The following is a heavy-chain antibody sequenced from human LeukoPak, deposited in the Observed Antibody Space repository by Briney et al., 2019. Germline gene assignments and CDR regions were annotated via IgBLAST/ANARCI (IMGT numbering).Heavy chain of an antibody. CDR2: INHSGST. V-gene: IGHV4-34*01. D-gene: IGHD2-15*01. CDR1: GGSFSGYY. Sequence: PSETLSLTCAVYGGSFSGYYWSWIRQPPGKGLEWIGEINHSGSTNYNPSLKSRVTISVDTSKNQFSLKLSSVTAADTAVYYCARGVVVVAATSRHWFDPWGQGTLVTVSS. J-gene: IGHJ5*02. CDR3: ARGVVVVAATSRHWFDP.